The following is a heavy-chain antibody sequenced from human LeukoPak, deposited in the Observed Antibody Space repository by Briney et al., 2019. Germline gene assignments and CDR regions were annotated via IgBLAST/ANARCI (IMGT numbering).Heavy chain of an antibody. CDR2: ISGSGGST. J-gene: IGHJ5*02. V-gene: IGHV3-23*01. Sequence: TGGSLRLSCAASGFTFSSYAMSWVRQAPGKGLEWVSAISGSGGSTYYADSVKGRFTISRDNSKNTLYLQMNSLRAEVTAIYYCAKVYHCSSTSCYNANWFDPWGQGTLVTVSS. CDR3: AKVYHCSSTSCYNANWFDP. CDR1: GFTFSSYA. D-gene: IGHD2-2*02.